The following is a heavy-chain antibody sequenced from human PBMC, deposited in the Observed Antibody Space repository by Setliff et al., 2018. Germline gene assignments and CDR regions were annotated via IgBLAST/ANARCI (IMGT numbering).Heavy chain of an antibody. CDR1: GGTFSSYA. V-gene: IGHV1-69*13. Sequence: GASVKVSCKASGGTFSSYAISWVRQAPGQGLEWMGGIIPIFGTANYSQKFQGRVTITADESTSTAYMELSSLRSEDTAVYYCASAGLERRSADYWGQGTLVTVSS. CDR2: IIPIFGTA. D-gene: IGHD1-1*01. J-gene: IGHJ4*02. CDR3: ASAGLERRSADY.